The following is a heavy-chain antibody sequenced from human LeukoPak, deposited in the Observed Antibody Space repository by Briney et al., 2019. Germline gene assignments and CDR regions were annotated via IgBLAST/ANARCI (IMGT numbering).Heavy chain of an antibody. Sequence: GASVKVSCKSSGYTFSYYYIHWVRQAPGQGLEWIGWINPNNGDTNYAQSFQGRVPLTRDTSSTTVYMELTRLTSDDTAVFYCARDRGVAAAGLLDPWGQGTLVTVSS. CDR3: ARDRGVAAAGLLDP. CDR2: INPNNGDT. V-gene: IGHV1-2*02. D-gene: IGHD6-13*01. CDR1: GYTFSYYY. J-gene: IGHJ5*02.